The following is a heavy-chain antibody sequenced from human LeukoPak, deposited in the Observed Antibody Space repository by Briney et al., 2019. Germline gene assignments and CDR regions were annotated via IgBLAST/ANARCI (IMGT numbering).Heavy chain of an antibody. Sequence: SETLSLTCTVSGGSISSHYWNWIRQSPGKGLEWIGHVDYIGSNKYNPSLKSRVSMSLDTSKNQFSLTLFSVTAADTAIYYCARSLTQGGFGVFVPFDPWGQGTLVIVSS. J-gene: IGHJ5*02. V-gene: IGHV4-59*11. D-gene: IGHD3-10*01. CDR1: GGSISSHY. CDR3: ARSLTQGGFGVFVPFDP. CDR2: VDYIGSN.